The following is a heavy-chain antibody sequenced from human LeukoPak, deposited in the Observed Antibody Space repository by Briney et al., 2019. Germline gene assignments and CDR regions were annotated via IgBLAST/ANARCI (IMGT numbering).Heavy chain of an antibody. CDR1: GYTFTSYG. CDR2: ISAYNGNT. V-gene: IGHV1-18*01. J-gene: IGHJ6*03. Sequence: GASVKVSCKASGYTFTSYGISWVRQAPGQGLEWMGWISAYNGNTNYAQKLQGRVTMTTDTSTSTAYMELRSLRSDDTAVYYCARADILTGYGNYYMDVWGKGTTVTISS. CDR3: ARADILTGYGNYYMDV. D-gene: IGHD3-9*01.